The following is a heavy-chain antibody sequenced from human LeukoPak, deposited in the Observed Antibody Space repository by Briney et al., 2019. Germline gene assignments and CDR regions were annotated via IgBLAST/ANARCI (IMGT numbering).Heavy chain of an antibody. D-gene: IGHD3-22*01. V-gene: IGHV3-23*01. CDR3: ARGDDSGYYDYFDY. J-gene: IGHJ4*02. Sequence: PGGSLRLSCTASGFTFSSYTMTWVRQAPGKGLKWVSTITTGDGNTYYADSVKGRFTISRDFSKNTVFLHMNSLRAEDTAMYYCARGDDSGYYDYFDYWGQGALVTVSS. CDR2: ITTGDGNT. CDR1: GFTFSSYT.